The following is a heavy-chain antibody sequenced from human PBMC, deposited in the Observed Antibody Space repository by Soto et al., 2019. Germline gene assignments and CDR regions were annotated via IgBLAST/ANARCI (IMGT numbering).Heavy chain of an antibody. D-gene: IGHD3-22*01. J-gene: IGHJ4*02. CDR1: GFTFSSYA. V-gene: IGHV3-23*01. Sequence: PGGSLRLSCAASGFTFSSYAMSWVRQAPGKGLEWVSAISGSGGSTYYADSVKGRFTISRDNSKNTLYLQMNSLRAEDTAVYYCAKRYYYDSSGYYPEIYFDYWGQGTLVTVSS. CDR2: ISGSGGST. CDR3: AKRYYYDSSGYYPEIYFDY.